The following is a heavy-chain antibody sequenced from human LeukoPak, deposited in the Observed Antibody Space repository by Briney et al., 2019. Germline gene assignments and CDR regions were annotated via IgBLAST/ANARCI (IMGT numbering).Heavy chain of an antibody. D-gene: IGHD2-15*01. J-gene: IGHJ4*02. V-gene: IGHV3-23*01. CDR3: AKEAVRDMAYDY. CDR2: VSDSGDHT. Sequence: GGSLRLSCTASGFTFSTYGMSWVRQAPGKGLEWVSVVSDSGDHTDYADSVKGRFFISRDNSRNTVHLQMNSLRVEDTALYYCAKEAVRDMAYDYWGQGTLVIVSS. CDR1: GFTFSTYG.